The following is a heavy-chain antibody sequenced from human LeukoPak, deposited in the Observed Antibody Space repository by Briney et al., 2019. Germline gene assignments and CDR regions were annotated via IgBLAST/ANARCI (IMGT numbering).Heavy chain of an antibody. Sequence: GGSLRLSRAASGFTFSSYWMYWVRQAPGKGLEWVANIKEDGSEEYYVESVKGRFSVSRDNAKNSLYLQMNSLRAEDTAVYYCARDVYSSGYYGQNWGQGILVTVSS. CDR2: IKEDGSEE. CDR1: GFTFSSYW. D-gene: IGHD3-22*01. CDR3: ARDVYSSGYYGQN. V-gene: IGHV3-7*01. J-gene: IGHJ4*02.